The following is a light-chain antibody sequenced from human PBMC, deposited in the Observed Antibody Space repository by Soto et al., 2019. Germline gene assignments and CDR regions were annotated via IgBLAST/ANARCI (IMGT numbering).Light chain of an antibody. CDR1: SGRIASNY. V-gene: IGLV6-57*03. CDR3: QSYDSSNVV. J-gene: IGLJ2*01. Sequence: NFMLTQPHSVSESPGKTVTISCTRSSGRIASNYVHWYQQRPGSAPTTVISEDNQRPSGVPDRFSGSIDSSSNSASLTISGLETEDEADYYCQSYDSSNVVFGGGTKVTVL. CDR2: EDN.